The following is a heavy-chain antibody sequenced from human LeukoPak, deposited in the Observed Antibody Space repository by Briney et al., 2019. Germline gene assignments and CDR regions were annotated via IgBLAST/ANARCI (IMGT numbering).Heavy chain of an antibody. D-gene: IGHD6-25*01. CDR1: GFIVISYV. CDR2: ISGSGGST. J-gene: IGHJ5*02. V-gene: IGHV3-23*01. Sequence: SGGSLRLSCAPFGFIVISYVMSWVRQAPGKGLEWVSVISGSGGSTYYADSVKGRFTISRDNANHSLYLQMNGLRDEDTAVDYCARDLIFAKTYSSGLARPRRFDPWGQGTLVTVSS. CDR3: ARDLIFAKTYSSGLARPRRFDP.